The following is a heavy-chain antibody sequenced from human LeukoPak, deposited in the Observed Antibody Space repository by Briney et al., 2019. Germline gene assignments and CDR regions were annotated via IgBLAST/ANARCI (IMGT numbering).Heavy chain of an antibody. Sequence: GESLKISCQASGYRFTSYWIGWVRQIPGKGLEWMGFVSPVDSDTRYSTPFQCQVTISADKSISTAYLQWSSLEASDTAMYYCARLLAVADGAAGYWGQGTLVTVSS. J-gene: IGHJ4*02. CDR2: VSPVDSDT. V-gene: IGHV5-51*01. D-gene: IGHD6-19*01. CDR3: ARLLAVADGAAGY. CDR1: GYRFTSYW.